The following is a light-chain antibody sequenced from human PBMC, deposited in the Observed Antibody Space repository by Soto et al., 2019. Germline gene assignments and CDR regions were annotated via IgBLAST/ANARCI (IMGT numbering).Light chain of an antibody. CDR3: QQYGSSYPWT. J-gene: IGKJ1*01. V-gene: IGKV3-20*01. CDR2: GAS. CDR1: QSVSSY. Sequence: EIVMTQSPATLSLSPGERATLSCRASQSVSSYLAWYQQKPGQAPRLLIYGASTRATGIPARFSGSGSGTDFTLTIRRLEPEDFAVYYCQQYGSSYPWTFGQGTKVDIK.